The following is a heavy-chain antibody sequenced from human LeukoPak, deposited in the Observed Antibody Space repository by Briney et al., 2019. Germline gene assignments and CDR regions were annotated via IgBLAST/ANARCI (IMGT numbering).Heavy chain of an antibody. CDR2: ISGSGGSP. Sequence: GGSLRLSCAASGFTFGSYAMSWVRQAPGKGLEWVSAISGSGGSPWYADSVRGRSTISRDNSKNTVYLQMQNLRAEDTAVYFCARDRDYPRDQFDYWGQGTLVTVSS. V-gene: IGHV3-23*01. J-gene: IGHJ4*02. D-gene: IGHD4-17*01. CDR1: GFTFGSYA. CDR3: ARDRDYPRDQFDY.